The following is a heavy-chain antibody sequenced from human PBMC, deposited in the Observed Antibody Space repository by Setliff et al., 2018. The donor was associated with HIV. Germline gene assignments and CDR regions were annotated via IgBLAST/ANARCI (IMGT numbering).Heavy chain of an antibody. D-gene: IGHD3-3*01. CDR2: IYYSGST. CDR1: GGSISSDSYY. Sequence: SETLSLTCTISGGSISSDSYYWGWIRQPPGKGLEWIGSIYYSGSTYYNPSLKSRVSISVDTSKNHFSLKLSSVTAADTAVYYCARHFSIFGVTIISNDAFDIWGRGTMVTVSS. V-gene: IGHV4-39*02. CDR3: ARHFSIFGVTIISNDAFDI. J-gene: IGHJ3*02.